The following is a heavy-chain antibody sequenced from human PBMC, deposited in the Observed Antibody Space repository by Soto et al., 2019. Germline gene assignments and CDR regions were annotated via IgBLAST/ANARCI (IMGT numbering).Heavy chain of an antibody. CDR1: GGSISSFTYY. CDR2: VYYNENT. Sequence: NPSETLSLTCPVSGGSISSFTYYWGWIRQPPGKGLEWIGTVYYNENTYYNPSLKSRVTITVDTAKNQFSLNLRSVTAADTAMYFCARRERYYGSPGWFDPWGPGTLVTVSS. V-gene: IGHV4-39*01. J-gene: IGHJ5*02. D-gene: IGHD3-10*01. CDR3: ARRERYYGSPGWFDP.